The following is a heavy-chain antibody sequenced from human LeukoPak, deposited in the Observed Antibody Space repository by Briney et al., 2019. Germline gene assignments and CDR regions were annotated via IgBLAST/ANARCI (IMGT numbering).Heavy chain of an antibody. CDR3: ARGDGDYVAFDI. CDR1: GYTFTGYY. J-gene: IGHJ3*02. Sequence: ASVKVSCKASGYTFTGYYMHWVRQAAGQGLEWRGWINPNSGGTNYAQKFQGRVTMTRDTSISTAYMELSRLRSDDTAVYYCARGDGDYVAFDIWGQGTMVTVSS. D-gene: IGHD4-17*01. CDR2: INPNSGGT. V-gene: IGHV1-2*02.